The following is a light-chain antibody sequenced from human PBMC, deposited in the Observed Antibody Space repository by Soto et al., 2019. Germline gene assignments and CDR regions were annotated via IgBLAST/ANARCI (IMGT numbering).Light chain of an antibody. CDR3: QQYYSLPWT. CDR2: WAS. CDR1: QRVLYTSNNKNF. V-gene: IGKV4-1*01. J-gene: IGKJ1*01. Sequence: DIVMTQSPQSLAVSLGERATINCKSSQRVLYTSNNKNFLAWYQQKPGQPPKLLFYWASTRESGVPDRFSGSVSGTDFTLTINSLQAEDVAVYYCQQYYSLPWTFGRGTKVEVK.